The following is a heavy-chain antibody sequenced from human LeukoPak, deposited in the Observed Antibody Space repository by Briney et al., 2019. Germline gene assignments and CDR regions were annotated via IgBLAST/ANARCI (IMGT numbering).Heavy chain of an antibody. Sequence: PGGSLRLSCAASGFTVSSNYMSWVRQAPGKGLEWVSVIYSGGSTYYADSVKGRFTISRDNSKNTLYLQMNSLRAEDTAVYYCARVEGNYDSSGYYPLPSFFDYWGQGTLVTVSS. V-gene: IGHV3-53*01. D-gene: IGHD3-22*01. J-gene: IGHJ4*02. CDR3: ARVEGNYDSSGYYPLPSFFDY. CDR1: GFTVSSNY. CDR2: IYSGGST.